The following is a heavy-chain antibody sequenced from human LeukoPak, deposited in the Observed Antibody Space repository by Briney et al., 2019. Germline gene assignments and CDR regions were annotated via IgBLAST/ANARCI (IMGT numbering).Heavy chain of an antibody. J-gene: IGHJ4*02. V-gene: IGHV4-34*01. CDR3: ARAGFALAPHRGTPFDY. CDR1: GESFSDYY. Sequence: PSETLSLTCAVYGESFSDYYWSWIRQPPRKGLEWIGEINHSGSTNYSPSLKSRVTISVNTSKNQFSLKLTSVTAADTAVYYCARAGFALAPHRGTPFDYWGQGTLVTVSS. D-gene: IGHD6-6*01. CDR2: INHSGST.